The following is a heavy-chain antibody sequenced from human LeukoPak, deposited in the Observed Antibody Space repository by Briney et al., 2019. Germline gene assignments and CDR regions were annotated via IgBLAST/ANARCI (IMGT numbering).Heavy chain of an antibody. J-gene: IGHJ5*02. V-gene: IGHV1-18*01. Sequence: ASVKVSCKASGYTFTSYGISWVRQAPGQGLEWMGWISAYNGNTNYAQKLQGRVTITADESTSTAYMELSRLRSEDTAVYYCARDKVIAAAGTTWFDHWGQGTLVTVSS. CDR1: GYTFTSYG. CDR3: ARDKVIAAAGTTWFDH. CDR2: ISAYNGNT. D-gene: IGHD6-13*01.